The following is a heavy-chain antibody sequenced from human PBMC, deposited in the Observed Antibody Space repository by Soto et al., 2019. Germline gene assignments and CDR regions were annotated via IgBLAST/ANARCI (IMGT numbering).Heavy chain of an antibody. J-gene: IGHJ5*02. D-gene: IGHD3-10*01. CDR2: INVYNGNT. CDR1: GYTFTNYG. CDR3: ARGVGSGSYYNQYNWFDP. Sequence: GASVKVSCKASGYTFTNYGISWVRQAPGQGLEGMGWINVYNGNTKYAQKVQGRVTMTTDTSTSTAYMELRSLRSDDTAVYYCARGVGSGSYYNQYNWFDPWGQGTLVTVSS. V-gene: IGHV1-18*01.